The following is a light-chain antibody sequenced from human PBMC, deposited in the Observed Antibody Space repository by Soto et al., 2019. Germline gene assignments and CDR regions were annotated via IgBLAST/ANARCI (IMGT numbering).Light chain of an antibody. CDR1: QTVNNY. CDR3: QHRINWPLT. V-gene: IGKV3-11*01. CDR2: DAS. Sequence: EVVLTQSPATLSLSPGERATLSCRASQTVNNYLAWYQQKPGQAPRLLIYDASSRATGIPARFSGSGSGTDFTLTISSLEPEDFAVYYCQHRINWPLTFGGGTKVEIK. J-gene: IGKJ4*01.